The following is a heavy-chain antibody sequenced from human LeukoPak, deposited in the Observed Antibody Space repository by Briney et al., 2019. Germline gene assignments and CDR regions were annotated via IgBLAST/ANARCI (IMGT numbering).Heavy chain of an antibody. J-gene: IGHJ5*02. D-gene: IGHD3-10*01. Sequence: SETLSLTCTVSGGSISSGSYYWSWVRQPPGKGLEWIGEIYHSGSTNYNPSLKSRVTISVDKSKNQFSLKLSSVTAADTAVYYCARGAYGKPSNWFDPWGQGTLVTVSS. V-gene: IGHV4-39*07. CDR1: GGSISSGSYY. CDR3: ARGAYGKPSNWFDP. CDR2: IYHSGST.